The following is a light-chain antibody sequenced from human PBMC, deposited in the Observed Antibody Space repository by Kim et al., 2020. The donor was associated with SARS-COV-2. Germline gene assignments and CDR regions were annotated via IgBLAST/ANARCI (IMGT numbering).Light chain of an antibody. CDR1: SSNIGKNY. CDR2: DNN. J-gene: IGLJ2*01. Sequence: QSVLTQPPSVSAAPGQKVTISCSGSSSNIGKNYVSWYQQLPKTAPKLLIYDNNERPSGIPDRFSGSKSGTSATLGITGLQTGDEADYYCGTWDSRLSAVVFGGGTQLTVL. CDR3: GTWDSRLSAVV. V-gene: IGLV1-51*01.